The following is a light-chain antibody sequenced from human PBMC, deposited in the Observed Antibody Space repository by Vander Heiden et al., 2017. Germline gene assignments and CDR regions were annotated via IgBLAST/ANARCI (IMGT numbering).Light chain of an antibody. CDR2: SNT. CDR1: YSYIGAGFT. CDR3: QSYDRSLSGAV. J-gene: IGLJ2*01. Sequence: SAVTHPPSVSRAPRQRVSIPCTGGYSYIGAGFTGHWYQQVPGTAPKLLIYSNTNRPSGVPDRFSGSKSGTSASLVITGLQAEDEADYYCQSYDRSLSGAVFGGGTKLTVL. V-gene: IGLV1-40*01.